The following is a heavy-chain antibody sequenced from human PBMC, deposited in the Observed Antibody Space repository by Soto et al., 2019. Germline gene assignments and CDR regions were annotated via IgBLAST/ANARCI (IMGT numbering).Heavy chain of an antibody. J-gene: IGHJ5*02. Sequence: QVQLVESGGNVVQPGRSLRLSCVASGFTFSTCAMHWVRQAPGKGLEWVAMISSDGSEKHYADSVKGRFTISRDNSKNTVNLQMDSLRAEDTAVSYCAKATSQVGVVGGGSWGQGTLVTVSS. CDR3: AKATSQVGVVGGGS. D-gene: IGHD2-15*01. CDR1: GFTFSTCA. CDR2: ISSDGSEK. V-gene: IGHV3-30*18.